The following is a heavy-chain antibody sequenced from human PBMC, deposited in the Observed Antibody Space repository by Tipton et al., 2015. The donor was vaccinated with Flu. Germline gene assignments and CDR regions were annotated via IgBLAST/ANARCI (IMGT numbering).Heavy chain of an antibody. Sequence: TLSLTCDVSGDSIINGAYYWGWIRQPPGKGLEWIGNIFHSGSTYYNPSLRSRLSISVDRSKNLFSLNLRSVTAADTAVYYCARRDFSNYVSDPKNWFDPWGQGTLVTVSS. J-gene: IGHJ5*02. CDR3: ARRDFSNYVSDPKNWFDP. CDR1: GDSIINGAYY. D-gene: IGHD4-11*01. V-gene: IGHV4-38-2*01. CDR2: IFHSGST.